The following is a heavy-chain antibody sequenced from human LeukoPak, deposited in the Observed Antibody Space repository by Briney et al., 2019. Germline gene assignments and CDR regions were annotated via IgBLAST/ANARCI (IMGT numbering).Heavy chain of an antibody. CDR1: GGTFRRYA. J-gene: IGHJ4*02. D-gene: IGHD5-18*01. CDR2: ILPIFGTA. Sequence: SSVPVSHKASGGTFRRYANSWVRQAPGQRLEAMGGILPIFGTANYAQKFQRRVTITADESTSTAYMELSSLRSEDTAVYYCAREYSYGYWGVFDYWGQGTLVTVSS. V-gene: IGHV1-69*01. CDR3: AREYSYGYWGVFDY.